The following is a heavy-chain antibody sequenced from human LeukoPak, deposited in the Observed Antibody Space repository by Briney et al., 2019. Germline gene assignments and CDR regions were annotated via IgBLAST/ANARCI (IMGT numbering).Heavy chain of an antibody. CDR1: GFTFSGSA. CDR2: IRSKANSYAT. CDR3: TRGYCSSTSCYGYFDY. J-gene: IGHJ4*02. Sequence: GGSLKLSCAASGFTFSGSAMHWVRQASGKGREWVGRIRSKANSYATAYAASVKGRFTISRDDSKNTAYLQMNSLKTEDTAVYYCTRGYCSSTSCYGYFDYWGQGTLVTVSS. V-gene: IGHV3-73*01. D-gene: IGHD2-2*01.